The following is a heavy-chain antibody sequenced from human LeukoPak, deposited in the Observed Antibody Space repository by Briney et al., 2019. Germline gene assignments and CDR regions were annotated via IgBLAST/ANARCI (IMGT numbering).Heavy chain of an antibody. Sequence: GASVKVSCKASGGTFSSYAISWVRQAPGQGLEWMGGIIPIFGTANYAQKFQGRVTITTDESTSTAYMELSSLRSEDTAVYYCARSRRYYDSWSGSPGYMDVWGKGTTVTVSS. CDR1: GGTFSSYA. D-gene: IGHD3-3*01. J-gene: IGHJ6*03. V-gene: IGHV1-69*05. CDR2: IIPIFGTA. CDR3: ARSRRYYDSWSGSPGYMDV.